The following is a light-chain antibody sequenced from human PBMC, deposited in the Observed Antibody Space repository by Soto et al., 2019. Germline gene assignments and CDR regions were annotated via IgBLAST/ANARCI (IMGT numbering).Light chain of an antibody. CDR3: GTWDSSLSAHV. J-gene: IGLJ1*01. CDR2: END. V-gene: IGLV1-51*02. CDR1: SSNIGSNY. Sequence: VLTQPPSVSAAPGQKVTISCSGSSSNIGSNYVSWYQQVPGTAPKLLIYENDKRPSGIPDRFSGSKSGTSATLGVTGLQIGDEADYYCGTWDSSLSAHVFATGTKVTVL.